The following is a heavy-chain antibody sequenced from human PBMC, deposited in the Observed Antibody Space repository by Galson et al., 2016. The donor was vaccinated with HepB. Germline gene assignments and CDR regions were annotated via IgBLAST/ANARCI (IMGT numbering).Heavy chain of an antibody. J-gene: IGHJ6*04. CDR2: ISSSTTI. CDR3: ARGRGMDV. Sequence: SLRLSCAASGFTFSDYSMNWVRQAPGKGLEWISYISSSTTIYYADPAKGRFTISRDNAKNSLFLQRNSLRAEDTAVYYCARGRGMDVWGKGTTVTVSS. V-gene: IGHV3-48*01. CDR1: GFTFSDYS.